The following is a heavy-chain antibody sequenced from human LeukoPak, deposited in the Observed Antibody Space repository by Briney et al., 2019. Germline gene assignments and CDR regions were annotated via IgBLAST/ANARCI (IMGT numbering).Heavy chain of an antibody. D-gene: IGHD2-2*01. V-gene: IGHV4-39*07. J-gene: IGHJ5*02. Sequence: SETLSLTCTVSGGSISSSSYSWSWIRQPPGKGLEWIGEINHSGSTNYNPSLKSRVTISVDTSKNQFSLKLSSVTAADTAVYYCARGCVAPRQWHLGYCSSTSCPGWFDPWGQGTLVTVSS. CDR1: GGSISSSSYS. CDR3: ARGCVAPRQWHLGYCSSTSCPGWFDP. CDR2: INHSGST.